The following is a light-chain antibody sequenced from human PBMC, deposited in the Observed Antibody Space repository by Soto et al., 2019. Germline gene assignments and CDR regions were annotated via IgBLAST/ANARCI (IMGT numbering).Light chain of an antibody. Sequence: QSVLTQPPSASGSPGQSVTLSCPGSKSDIGIYDFVSWYQHHPGKAPRLIIYEVVQRPSGVPDRFSGSKSGNTASLTVSGLQAADEADYFCKSYAGSNTYVFGTGTKVTVL. V-gene: IGLV2-8*01. CDR2: EVV. J-gene: IGLJ1*01. CDR1: KSDIGIYDF. CDR3: KSYAGSNTYV.